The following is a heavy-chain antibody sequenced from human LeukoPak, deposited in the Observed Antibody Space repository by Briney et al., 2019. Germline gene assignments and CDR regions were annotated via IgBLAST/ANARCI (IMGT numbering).Heavy chain of an antibody. J-gene: IGHJ4*02. CDR3: ARTYSSSVSPIDY. CDR1: GGTFSSYA. V-gene: IGHV1-69*01. Sequence: EASVKVSCKASGGTFSSYAISWVRQAPGQGLEWMGGIIPIFGTANYAQKFQGRVTITADESTSTAYMELSSLRSEDTAVYYCARTYSSSVSPIDYWGQGTLVTASS. D-gene: IGHD6-6*01. CDR2: IIPIFGTA.